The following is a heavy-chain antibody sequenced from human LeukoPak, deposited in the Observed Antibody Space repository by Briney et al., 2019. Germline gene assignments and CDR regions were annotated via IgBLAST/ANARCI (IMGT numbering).Heavy chain of an antibody. CDR2: IYSGGST. V-gene: IGHV3-66*01. Sequence: GGSLRLSCAASGFTVSSNYMSWVRQAPGKGLEWVSVIYSGGSTYYADSVKGRFTISRDNSKNTVDLQMNSLRAEDTAVYYCARGYDYDSSVAYWGQGTLVTVSS. CDR1: GFTVSSNY. CDR3: ARGYDYDSSVAY. J-gene: IGHJ4*02. D-gene: IGHD3-22*01.